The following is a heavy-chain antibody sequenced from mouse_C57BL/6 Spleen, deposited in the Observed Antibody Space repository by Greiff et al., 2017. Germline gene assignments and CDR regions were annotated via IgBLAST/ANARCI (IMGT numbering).Heavy chain of an antibody. Sequence: EVQLQQSGPELVKPGASVKISCKASGYTFTDYYMNWVKQSHGKSLEWIGDINPNNGGTSYNQKFKGKATLTVDKSSSTAYMELRSLTSEDSAVYYCASGWPTGSLYAMDYWGQGTSVTVSS. CDR3: ASGWPTGSLYAMDY. CDR2: INPNNGGT. V-gene: IGHV1-26*01. D-gene: IGHD6-1*01. J-gene: IGHJ4*01. CDR1: GYTFTDYY.